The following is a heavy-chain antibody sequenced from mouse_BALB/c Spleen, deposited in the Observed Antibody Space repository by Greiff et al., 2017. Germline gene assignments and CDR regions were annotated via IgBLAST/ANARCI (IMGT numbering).Heavy chain of an antibody. J-gene: IGHJ3*01. CDR3: AKRGYGNYLAY. V-gene: IGHV2-3*01. D-gene: IGHD2-10*02. CDR1: GFSLTSYG. CDR2: IWGDGST. Sequence: VQGVESGPGLVAPSQSLSITCTVAGFSLTSYGVSWVRQPPGKGLEWLGVIWGDGSTNYHSALIYRLSISNDNSKSQAFLKLNSLPTDDTATYYCAKRGYGNYLAYWGQGTLVTVSA.